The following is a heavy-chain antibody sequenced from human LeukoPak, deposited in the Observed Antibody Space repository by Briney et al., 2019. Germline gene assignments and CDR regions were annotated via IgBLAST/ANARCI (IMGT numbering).Heavy chain of an antibody. V-gene: IGHV4-61*02. CDR1: GGSISSGSYY. D-gene: IGHD5-18*01. Sequence: SETLSLTCTVSGGSISSGSYYWSWIRQPAGKGLEWIGRIYTSGSTNYNPSLKSRVTISVDTSKNQFSLKLSSVTAADTAMYYCARDVDTAMDNAFDIWGQGTMVTVSS. CDR2: IYTSGST. CDR3: ARDVDTAMDNAFDI. J-gene: IGHJ3*02.